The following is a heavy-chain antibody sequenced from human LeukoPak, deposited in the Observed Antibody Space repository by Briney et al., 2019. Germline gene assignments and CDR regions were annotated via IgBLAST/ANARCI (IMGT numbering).Heavy chain of an antibody. CDR1: GYTFTSYY. D-gene: IGHD3-3*01. Sequence: ASVKASCKASGYTFTSYYMHWVRQAPGQGLEWMGIINPSGGSTSYAQKFQGRVTMTRDTSTSTVYMELSSLRSEDTAVYDCARGSRDYDFWRPPDYWGQGTLVTVSS. CDR3: ARGSRDYDFWRPPDY. V-gene: IGHV1-46*01. CDR2: INPSGGST. J-gene: IGHJ4*02.